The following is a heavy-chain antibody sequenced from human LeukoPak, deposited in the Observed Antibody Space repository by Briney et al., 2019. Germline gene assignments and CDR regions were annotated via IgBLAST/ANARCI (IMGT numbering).Heavy chain of an antibody. Sequence: GGSLRLSCAASGVSFSSYAMSWVRQAPGKGLEWVSAISSRSDGTWDVDSARGRFTISRDNSKNTLYLQMNSLRAEDTALYYCVRDRRFPDDVFDIWGQGTMVTVSS. CDR2: ISSRSDGT. J-gene: IGHJ3*02. CDR3: VRDRRFPDDVFDI. V-gene: IGHV3-23*01. CDR1: GVSFSSYA. D-gene: IGHD2-21*01.